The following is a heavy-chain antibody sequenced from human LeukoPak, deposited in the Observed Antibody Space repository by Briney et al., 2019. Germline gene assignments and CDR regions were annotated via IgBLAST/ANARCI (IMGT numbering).Heavy chain of an antibody. V-gene: IGHV1-2*06. Sequence: ASLRVSCKAFGYPFTGYFIHWVRQAPGQGLEWMGRINPNSGGTNYAQKFQGRVTMTRDTSISTAHMELSRLSSDDTAVYYCARYYDSSGYSSEYFQHWGQGTLVTVSS. CDR1: GYPFTGYF. CDR2: INPNSGGT. D-gene: IGHD3-22*01. J-gene: IGHJ1*01. CDR3: ARYYDSSGYSSEYFQH.